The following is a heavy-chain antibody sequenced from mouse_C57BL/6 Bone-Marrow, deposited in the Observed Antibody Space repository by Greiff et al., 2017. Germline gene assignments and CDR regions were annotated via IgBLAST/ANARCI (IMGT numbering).Heavy chain of an antibody. V-gene: IGHV5-9-1*02. J-gene: IGHJ4*01. D-gene: IGHD2-4*01. CDR1: GFTFSSYA. Sequence: EVNVVESGEGLVKPGGSLKLSCAASGFTFSSYAMSWVRQTPEKRLEWVAYISSGGDYIYYADTVKGRFTISRDNARNTLYLQMSSLQSEDTAMYYCTGDYGDYWGQGTSVTVSS. CDR3: TGDYGDY. CDR2: ISSGGDYI.